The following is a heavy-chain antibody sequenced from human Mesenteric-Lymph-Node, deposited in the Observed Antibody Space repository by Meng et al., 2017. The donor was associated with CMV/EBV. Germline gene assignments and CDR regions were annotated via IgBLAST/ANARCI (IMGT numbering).Heavy chain of an antibody. J-gene: IGHJ6*02. CDR2: ITGSSSSI. CDR1: GFTFSSYE. CDR3: ARAPFTIFGVATYYYYNAMDV. Sequence: GESLKISCAASGFTFSSYEMNWVRQVPGKGLEWVSYITGSSSSIYYADSVKGRFTISRDNAKNSLYLQMNSVRAEDTAVYFCARAPFTIFGVATYYYYNAMDVWGQGTTVTVSS. V-gene: IGHV3-48*03. D-gene: IGHD3-3*01.